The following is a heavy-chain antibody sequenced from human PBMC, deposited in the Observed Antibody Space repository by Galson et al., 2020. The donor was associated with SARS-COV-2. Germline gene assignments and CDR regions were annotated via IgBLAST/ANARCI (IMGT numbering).Heavy chain of an antibody. V-gene: IGHV3-66*01. CDR2: IYSGGST. Sequence: GGSLRLSCAASGFTVSSNYMSWVRQAPGKGLEWVSVIYSGGSTYYADSVKGRFTISRDNSKNTLYLQMNSLRAEDTAVYYCARDGYYYALGYWGQGTLVTVSS. J-gene: IGHJ4*02. CDR1: GFTVSSNY. CDR3: ARDGYYYALGY. D-gene: IGHD3-10*01.